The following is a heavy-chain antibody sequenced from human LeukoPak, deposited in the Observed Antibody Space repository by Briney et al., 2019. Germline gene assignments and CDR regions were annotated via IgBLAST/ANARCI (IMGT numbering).Heavy chain of an antibody. CDR2: IYYTGNT. Sequence: PSETLSLTCTVSGGPIRSTTYYWGWIRQPPGKGLEWIASIYYTGNTYYNPSLMSRVTISVDTSKNQFSLHLSSVTAADTAVYYCARAPHFFDTSGSRYYFDSWGQGALVTVSS. V-gene: IGHV4-39*07. CDR3: ARAPHFFDTSGSRYYFDS. CDR1: GGPIRSTTYY. J-gene: IGHJ4*02. D-gene: IGHD3-22*01.